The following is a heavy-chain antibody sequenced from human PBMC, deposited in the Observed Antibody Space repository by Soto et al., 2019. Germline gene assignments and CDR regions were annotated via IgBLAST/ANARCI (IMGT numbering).Heavy chain of an antibody. Sequence: EVQVVESGGGLVQPGRSLRLSCVASGFTFDDYAMHWVRQAQGKGLEWVSGISWNSGSIDYADSVKGRFTISRDNAKNSLYLQMNSLRGEDTALYYCAKAHGGAFGGRDYFDYWGQGTLVIVSS. CDR3: AKAHGGAFGGRDYFDY. CDR2: ISWNSGSI. CDR1: GFTFDDYA. D-gene: IGHD2-15*01. J-gene: IGHJ4*02. V-gene: IGHV3-9*01.